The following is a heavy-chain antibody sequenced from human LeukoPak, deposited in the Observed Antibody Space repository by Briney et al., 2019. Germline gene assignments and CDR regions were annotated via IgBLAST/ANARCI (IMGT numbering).Heavy chain of an antibody. J-gene: IGHJ6*03. Sequence: GASVKVSCKASGGTYSSYAISWVRQAPGQGLEWMGGIIPILGTANYAQKFQGRVTITADKSTSTAYMELSSLRSEDTAVYYCARGAPSYYYYMDVWGKGTTVTISS. CDR3: ARGAPSYYYYMDV. CDR1: GGTYSSYA. CDR2: IIPILGTA. V-gene: IGHV1-69*06.